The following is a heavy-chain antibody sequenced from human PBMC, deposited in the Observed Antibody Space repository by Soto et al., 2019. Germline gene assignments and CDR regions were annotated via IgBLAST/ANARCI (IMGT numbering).Heavy chain of an antibody. Sequence: VQLVQSGAEVKKPGASVKVSCKTSGDSFNDYYIHWVRQAPGQGLEWMGWINPNGGVTKYAQKFQGRVTVTRDKSIRTVYMELSSLRSDDTAVYYCARESGGATATLDYYYFYMDVWGKGTTVTVSS. J-gene: IGHJ6*03. D-gene: IGHD1-26*01. CDR2: INPNGGVT. CDR3: ARESGGATATLDYYYFYMDV. CDR1: GDSFNDYY. V-gene: IGHV1-2*02.